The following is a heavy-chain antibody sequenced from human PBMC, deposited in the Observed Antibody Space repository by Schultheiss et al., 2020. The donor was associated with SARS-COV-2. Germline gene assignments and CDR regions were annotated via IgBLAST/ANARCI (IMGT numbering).Heavy chain of an antibody. J-gene: IGHJ6*02. D-gene: IGHD5-18*01. Sequence: GGSLRLSCAASGFTFDDYGMSWVRQAPGKGLEWVSYISSTGSTIYYADSVKGRFTISRDNAKNSLYLQMNSLRDEDTAVYYCARRQDTVNYHGMDVWGQGTTVTVSS. CDR1: GFTFDDYG. CDR3: ARRQDTVNYHGMDV. V-gene: IGHV3-48*02. CDR2: ISSTGSTI.